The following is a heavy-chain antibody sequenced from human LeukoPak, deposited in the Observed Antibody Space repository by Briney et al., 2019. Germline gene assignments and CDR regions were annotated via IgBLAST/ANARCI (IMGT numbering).Heavy chain of an antibody. D-gene: IGHD3-22*01. CDR2: FDPEDGET. CDR3: ATDFSYDSSVRTFDY. J-gene: IGHJ4*02. V-gene: IGHV1-24*01. CDR1: GYTLTELS. Sequence: ASVKVSCKVSGYTLTELSMHWAQQAPGKGLEWMGGFDPEDGETIYAQKFQGRVTMTEDTSTDTAYMELSSLRSEDTAVYYCATDFSYDSSVRTFDYWGQGTLVTVSS.